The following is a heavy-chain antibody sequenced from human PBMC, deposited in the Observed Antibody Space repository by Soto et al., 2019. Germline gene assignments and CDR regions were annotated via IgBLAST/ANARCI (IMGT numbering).Heavy chain of an antibody. Sequence: ASVKVSCKASGYTFTSYDINWVRQATGQGLEWMGWMNPNSGNTGYAQKFQGRVTMTRNTSISTVYMELSSLRSEDTAVYYCARRGYSSSWYYYYYYGMDVWGQGTTVTVAS. V-gene: IGHV1-8*01. J-gene: IGHJ6*02. CDR2: MNPNSGNT. D-gene: IGHD6-13*01. CDR1: GYTFTSYD. CDR3: ARRGYSSSWYYYYYYGMDV.